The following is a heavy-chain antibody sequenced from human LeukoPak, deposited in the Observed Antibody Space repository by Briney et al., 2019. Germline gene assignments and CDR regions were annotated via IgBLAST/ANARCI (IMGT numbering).Heavy chain of an antibody. CDR1: GFTFSSYS. D-gene: IGHD3-10*01. J-gene: IGHJ4*02. CDR3: ARGSTSGRGGYFDY. CDR2: INWNGISR. V-gene: IGHV3-20*04. Sequence: GGSLRLSCAASGFTFSSYSMNWVRQAPGKGLEWVSGINWNGISRGYADSVEGRFTISRDNAKNSLDLQMNSLRVEDTALYYCARGSTSGRGGYFDYWGQGTLVTVSS.